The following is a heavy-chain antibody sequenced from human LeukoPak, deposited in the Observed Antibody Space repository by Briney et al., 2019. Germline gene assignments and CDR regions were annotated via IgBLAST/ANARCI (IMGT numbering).Heavy chain of an antibody. J-gene: IGHJ4*02. Sequence: GGSLRLSCAASGFTFSSYAMHWVRQAPGKGLEWVAVISYDGSNKYYADSVKGRFTISRDNSKNTLYLQMNSLRAEDTAVYYCARGYCTNGVCYKAFDYWGQGTLVTVSS. CDR1: GFTFSSYA. D-gene: IGHD2-8*01. CDR3: ARGYCTNGVCYKAFDY. V-gene: IGHV3-30-3*01. CDR2: ISYDGSNK.